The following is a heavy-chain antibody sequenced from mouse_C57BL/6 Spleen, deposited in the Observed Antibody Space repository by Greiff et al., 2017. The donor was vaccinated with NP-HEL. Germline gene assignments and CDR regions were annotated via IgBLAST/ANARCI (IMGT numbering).Heavy chain of an antibody. CDR1: GYTFTSYW. D-gene: IGHD2-12*01. J-gene: IGHJ1*03. V-gene: IGHV1-52*01. Sequence: QVQLQQPGAELVRPGSSVKLSCKASGYTFTSYWMHWVKQRPIQGLEWIGNIDPSDSETHYNQKFKDKATLTVDKSSSTAYMQLSSLTSEDSAVYYCARSFYSFWYFDVWGTGTMVTVSS. CDR3: ARSFYSFWYFDV. CDR2: IDPSDSET.